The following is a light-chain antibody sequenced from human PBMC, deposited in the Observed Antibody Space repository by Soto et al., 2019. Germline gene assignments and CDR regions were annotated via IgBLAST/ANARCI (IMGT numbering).Light chain of an antibody. CDR2: GAS. J-gene: IGKJ4*01. CDR1: QSINNY. Sequence: DIQMTQSPSSLSASVGDRVTITCRASQSINNYLSWYQQKPGKASNLLIFGASTLQSGVPSRFSGSGSGTDFTLTISSLQPEDFATYYCLQSYRTPLTFGGGTKVEIK. V-gene: IGKV1-39*01. CDR3: LQSYRTPLT.